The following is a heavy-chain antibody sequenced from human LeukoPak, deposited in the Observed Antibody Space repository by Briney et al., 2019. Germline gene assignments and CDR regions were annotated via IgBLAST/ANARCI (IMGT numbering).Heavy chain of an antibody. J-gene: IGHJ4*02. CDR1: GFTFSSYS. CDR2: ISSSSSTI. V-gene: IGHV3-48*01. D-gene: IGHD3-3*01. Sequence: PGGSLRLSCAASGFTFSSYSMNWDRQAPGKGLEWVSYISSSSSTIYYADSVKGRFTISRDNAKNSLYLQMNGLRAEDTAVYYCARVMRTIFGVAMKGLDYWGQGTLVTVSS. CDR3: ARVMRTIFGVAMKGLDY.